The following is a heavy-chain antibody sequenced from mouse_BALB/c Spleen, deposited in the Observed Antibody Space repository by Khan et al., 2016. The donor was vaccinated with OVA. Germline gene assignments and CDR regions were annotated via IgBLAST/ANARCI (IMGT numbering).Heavy chain of an antibody. V-gene: IGHV3-2*02. CDR2: ISYSGNT. CDR3: ARVYGGDFDY. J-gene: IGHJ2*01. CDR1: GYSITSDYA. Sequence: EVQLQESGPGLVKPSQSLSLTCPVTGYSITSDYAWNWIRQFPGNKLEWMGYISYSGNTYYNPSIKSQISITRDTSKNQFFLQLNSVTTEDTATYYCARVYGGDFDYWGQGTTLTVSS. D-gene: IGHD2-10*02.